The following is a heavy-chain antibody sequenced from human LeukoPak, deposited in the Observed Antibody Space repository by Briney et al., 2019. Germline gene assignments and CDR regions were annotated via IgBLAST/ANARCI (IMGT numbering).Heavy chain of an antibody. D-gene: IGHD5-18*01. J-gene: IGHJ4*02. Sequence: SETLSLTCTVSGVSISSHYRSWIRQPPGEGLEWIGYMFDNENTKDNPSLKSRITLSADTSKNQFSLRLSSVTAADTAVYYCATIKRGSIFGYFDFWGQGILVTVSS. V-gene: IGHV4-59*11. CDR2: MFDNENT. CDR3: ATIKRGSIFGYFDF. CDR1: GVSISSHY.